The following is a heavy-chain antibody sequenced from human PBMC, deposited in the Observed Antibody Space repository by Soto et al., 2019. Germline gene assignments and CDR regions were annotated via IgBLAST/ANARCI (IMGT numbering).Heavy chain of an antibody. CDR2: IYTSGST. D-gene: IGHD2-2*01. Sequence: QVQLQESGPGLLKPSETLSLTCTVSGGSISSYYWSWIRQPAGKGLEWIGRIYTSGSTHYNPSLKSRVTMSVDTSKNPFSLKLSSVTAADTAVYYCARACSSNSCYDVFDYWGQGTLVTVSS. J-gene: IGHJ4*02. V-gene: IGHV4-4*07. CDR1: GGSISSYY. CDR3: ARACSSNSCYDVFDY.